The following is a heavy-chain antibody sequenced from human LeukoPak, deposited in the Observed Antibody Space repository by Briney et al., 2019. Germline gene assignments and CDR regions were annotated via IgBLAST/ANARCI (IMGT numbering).Heavy chain of an antibody. Sequence: GESLKISCKGSGYSFTSYWIGWVRQMPGKGLEWMGIIYPGDSDTRCSPSFQGQVTISADKSISTAYLQWSSLKASDTAMYYCASCHDSSGYLEPYAFDIWGQGTMVTVSS. V-gene: IGHV5-51*01. CDR1: GYSFTSYW. CDR3: ASCHDSSGYLEPYAFDI. CDR2: IYPGDSDT. D-gene: IGHD3-22*01. J-gene: IGHJ3*02.